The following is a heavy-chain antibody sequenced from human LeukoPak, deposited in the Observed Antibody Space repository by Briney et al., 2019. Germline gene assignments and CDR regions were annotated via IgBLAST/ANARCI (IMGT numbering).Heavy chain of an antibody. D-gene: IGHD3-10*01. CDR3: ARDRRGGGGKYFDY. V-gene: IGHV3-20*04. CDR2: INWNGGST. CDR1: GFTFDDYG. Sequence: GGSLRLSCAASGFTFDDYGMSWVRQAPGKGLEWVSGINWNGGSTGYADSVKGRFTISRDNAKNSLYLQKNSLRAEDTALYYCARDRRGGGGKYFDYWGQGTLVTVSS. J-gene: IGHJ4*02.